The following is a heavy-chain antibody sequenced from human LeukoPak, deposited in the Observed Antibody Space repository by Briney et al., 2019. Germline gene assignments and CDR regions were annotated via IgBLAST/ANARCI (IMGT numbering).Heavy chain of an antibody. CDR2: ISSSSSYI. CDR1: GFTFSSYS. CDR3: ARDLYSSGWARIYYFDY. Sequence: GGSLRLSCAASGFTFSSYSMNWVRQAPGKRLEWVSSISSSSSYIYYADSVKGRFTISRDNAKNSLYLQMNSLRAEDTAVYYCARDLYSSGWARIYYFDYWGQGTLVTVSS. J-gene: IGHJ4*02. D-gene: IGHD6-19*01. V-gene: IGHV3-21*01.